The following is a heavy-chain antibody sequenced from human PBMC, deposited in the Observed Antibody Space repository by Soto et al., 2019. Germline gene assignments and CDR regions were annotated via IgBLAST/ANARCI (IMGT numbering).Heavy chain of an antibody. V-gene: IGHV3-48*03. CDR3: ESTTLEHNWNVRQFEY. Sequence: GGSLRLSCAASGFTFSSYEMNWVRQAPGKGLEWVSYISSSGSTIYYADSVKGRFTISRDNAKNSLYLQMNSLRAEDTAVYYCESTTLEHNWNVRQFEYWGQGTLVTVSS. CDR1: GFTFSSYE. J-gene: IGHJ4*02. CDR2: ISSSGSTI. D-gene: IGHD1-20*01.